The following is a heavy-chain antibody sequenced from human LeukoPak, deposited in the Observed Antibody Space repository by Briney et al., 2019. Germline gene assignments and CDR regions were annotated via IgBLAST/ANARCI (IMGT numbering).Heavy chain of an antibody. V-gene: IGHV3-74*01. D-gene: IGHD5-18*01. Sequence: RGSLRLSCAASGFTFSSYWMHWVRQAPGKGLVWVSRINSDGSSTSYADSVKGRFTISRDNAKNTLYLQMNSLRAEDTAVYYCARARRGYSYGTLGHWGQGTLLRVSS. CDR1: GFTFSSYW. CDR3: ARARRGYSYGTLGH. CDR2: INSDGSST. J-gene: IGHJ4*02.